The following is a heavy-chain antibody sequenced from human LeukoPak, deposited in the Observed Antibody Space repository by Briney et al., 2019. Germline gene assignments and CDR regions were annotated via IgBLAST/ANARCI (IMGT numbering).Heavy chain of an antibody. CDR2: IKQDGSEK. CDR1: GFTFSSYW. Sequence: GGSLRLSCAASGFTFSSYWMSWVRQAPGKGLEWAANIKQDGSEKYYVDSVKGRFTISRDNAKNSLYLQMNSLRAEDTAVYYCARKTTVTNRNYYYYYGMDVWGQGTTVTVSS. V-gene: IGHV3-7*04. D-gene: IGHD4-17*01. J-gene: IGHJ6*02. CDR3: ARKTTVTNRNYYYYYGMDV.